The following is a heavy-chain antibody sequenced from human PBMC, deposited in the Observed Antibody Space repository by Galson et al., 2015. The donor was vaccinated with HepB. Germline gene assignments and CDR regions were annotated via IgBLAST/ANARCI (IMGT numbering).Heavy chain of an antibody. Sequence: QSGAEVKKPGESLRISCKGSAYFFSGYWIGWVRQMPGKGLEWMGVIYPGDSDTRYSPSFQGQVTISADKSTSTAYLQWSSLKASDTAMYYCARQSDGGPSDQSIDYYLSWDAFDIWGQGTMVTVSS. CDR1: AYFFSGYW. CDR3: ARQSDGGPSDQSIDYYLSWDAFDI. CDR2: IYPGDSDT. D-gene: IGHD3-10*01. J-gene: IGHJ3*02. V-gene: IGHV5-51*01.